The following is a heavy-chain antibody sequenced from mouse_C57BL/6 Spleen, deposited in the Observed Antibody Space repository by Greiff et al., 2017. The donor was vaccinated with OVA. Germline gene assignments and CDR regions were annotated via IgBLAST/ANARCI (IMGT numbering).Heavy chain of an antibody. J-gene: IGHJ1*03. CDR3: ARRVSYGSWYFDV. CDR2: IYPGDGDT. D-gene: IGHD2-2*01. V-gene: IGHV1-82*01. CDR1: GYAFSSSW. Sequence: QVQLQQSGPELVKPGASVKISCKASGYAFSSSWMNWVKQRPGKGLEWIGRIYPGDGDTNYNGKFKGKATLTADKSSSTAYMQLSSLTSEDSAVYFCARRVSYGSWYFDVWGTGTTVTVSS.